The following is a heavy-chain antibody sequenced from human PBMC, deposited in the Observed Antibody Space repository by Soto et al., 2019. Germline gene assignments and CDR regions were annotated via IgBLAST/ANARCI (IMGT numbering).Heavy chain of an antibody. CDR1: GDSMTKYY. CDR2: IYHGGTT. D-gene: IGHD6-19*01. V-gene: IGHV4-38-2*02. Sequence: SETLSLTCNVSGDSMTKYYWSWIRQPPGKGPEWIASIYHGGTTFYNPSLKSRITISVDTSNNQFSLKLTSATAADTAVYYCARVHVMVVAGSTFDYWGHGTLVTVSS. CDR3: ARVHVMVVAGSTFDY. J-gene: IGHJ4*01.